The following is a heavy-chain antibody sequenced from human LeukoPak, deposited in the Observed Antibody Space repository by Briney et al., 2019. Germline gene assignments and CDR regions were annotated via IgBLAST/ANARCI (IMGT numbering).Heavy chain of an antibody. CDR2: IYSGGST. CDR3: ARDLSPWESRNPDAFDI. V-gene: IGHV3-53*01. D-gene: IGHD1-14*01. J-gene: IGHJ3*02. CDR1: GFTVSTNY. Sequence: GGSLRLSCTASGFTVSTNYMSWGRQAPGKGLEWVSVIYSGGSTYYADSVRGRFTISRDNYKNTLYLQMNSLRAEDTAVYYCARDLSPWESRNPDAFDIWGQGTTVTVSS.